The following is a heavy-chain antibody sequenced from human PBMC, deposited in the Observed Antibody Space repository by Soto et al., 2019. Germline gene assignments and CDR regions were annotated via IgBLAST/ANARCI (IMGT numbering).Heavy chain of an antibody. J-gene: IGHJ4*02. CDR2: IDPTHGST. D-gene: IGHD3-22*01. Sequence: GASVKVSCKASGYTFTTYYMHLVRQAPVQGLEWMGLIDPTHGSTTYAQKFQGRVIMTSDTSTNTVYMELSSLKSEDTAVYYCARVPYDTTGYYSFWGPGTLVTVSS. V-gene: IGHV1-46*01. CDR3: ARVPYDTTGYYSF. CDR1: GYTFTTYY.